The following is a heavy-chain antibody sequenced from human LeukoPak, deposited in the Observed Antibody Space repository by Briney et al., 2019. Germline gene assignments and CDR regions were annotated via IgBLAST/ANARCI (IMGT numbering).Heavy chain of an antibody. D-gene: IGHD2/OR15-2a*01. J-gene: IGHJ4*02. Sequence: PGGSLRLSCAASGFTFSNYAMSWVRQAPGKGLEWVSTLGGRGVLTYYADSVRGRFTVSRDNSKNTLYLQMNSLRAEDTAVYYCARNLLPMHRYYFDYWGQGTLVTVSS. CDR3: ARNLLPMHRYYFDY. CDR2: LGGRGVLT. V-gene: IGHV3-23*01. CDR1: GFTFSNYA.